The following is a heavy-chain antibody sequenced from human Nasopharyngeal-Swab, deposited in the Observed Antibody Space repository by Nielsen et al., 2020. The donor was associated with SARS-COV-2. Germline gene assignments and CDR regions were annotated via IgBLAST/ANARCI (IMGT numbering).Heavy chain of an antibody. CDR3: ARHGPQYCSGGSCYSGTQNYYYYYMDV. CDR2: IYYSGST. J-gene: IGHJ6*03. V-gene: IGHV4-59*08. Sequence: SETLSLTCTVSGGSISSYYWSWIRQPPGKGLEWIGYIYYSGSTNYNPSLESRVTISVDTSKNQFSLKLSSVTAADTAVYYCARHGPQYCSGGSCYSGTQNYYYYYMDVWGKGTTVTVSS. CDR1: GGSISSYY. D-gene: IGHD2-15*01.